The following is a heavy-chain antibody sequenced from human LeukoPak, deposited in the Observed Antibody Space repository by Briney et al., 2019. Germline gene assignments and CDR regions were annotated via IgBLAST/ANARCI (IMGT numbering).Heavy chain of an antibody. D-gene: IGHD6-13*01. CDR1: GFTFSSYA. Sequence: PGGSLRLSCAASGFTFSSYAMHWVRQAPGKGLEYVSAISSNGGSTYYANSVKGRFTISRDNSKNTLYLQMGSLRAEDMAVYYCATERDSSWTFDSWGQGTLVTVSS. V-gene: IGHV3-64*01. CDR3: ATERDSSWTFDS. J-gene: IGHJ4*02. CDR2: ISSNGGST.